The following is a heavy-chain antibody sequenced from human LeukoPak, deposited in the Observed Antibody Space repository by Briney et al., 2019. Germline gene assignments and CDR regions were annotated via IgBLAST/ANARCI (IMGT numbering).Heavy chain of an antibody. CDR2: ISAYNGNT. V-gene: IGHV1-18*04. J-gene: IGHJ6*03. Sequence: ASVKVSCKASGYTFTGYYMHWVRQAPGQGLEWMGWISAYNGNTNYAQKLQGRVTMTTDTSTSTAYMELRSLRSDDTAVYYCARVYGSGSYYVWSYYYYYMDVWGKGTTVTISS. CDR1: GYTFTGYY. CDR3: ARVYGSGSYYVWSYYYYYMDV. D-gene: IGHD3-10*01.